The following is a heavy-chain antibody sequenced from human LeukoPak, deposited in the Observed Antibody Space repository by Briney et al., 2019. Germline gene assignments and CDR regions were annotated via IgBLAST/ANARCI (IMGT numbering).Heavy chain of an antibody. CDR2: ISSSSTYI. CDR3: ARGGCTTTSCYLFDY. Sequence: KPGGSLRLSCATSGFTFSSYSMNWVRQAPGKGLEWVSSISSSSTYIYYADSVKGRFTISRDNAKNSLYLQLNSLRAEDTAVYYCARGGCTTTSCYLFDYWGQGALVTVSS. D-gene: IGHD2-2*01. CDR1: GFTFSSYS. J-gene: IGHJ4*02. V-gene: IGHV3-21*01.